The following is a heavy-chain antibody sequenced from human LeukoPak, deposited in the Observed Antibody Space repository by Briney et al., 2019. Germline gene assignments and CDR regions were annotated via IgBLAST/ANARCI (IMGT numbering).Heavy chain of an antibody. CDR2: ISYDGSYK. Sequence: PGRSLRLSCAASGFTFSSYGMHWVRQAPGKGLEWVAVISYDGSYKYYADSVKGRFTISRDNSKNTLYLQMNSLRAEDTAVYYCAKDGRVRLGTNPFDYWGQGTLVTVSS. CDR1: GFTFSSYG. D-gene: IGHD1-14*01. CDR3: AKDGRVRLGTNPFDY. J-gene: IGHJ4*02. V-gene: IGHV3-30*18.